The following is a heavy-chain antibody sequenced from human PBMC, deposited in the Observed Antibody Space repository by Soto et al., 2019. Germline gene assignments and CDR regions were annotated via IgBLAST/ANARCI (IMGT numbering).Heavy chain of an antibody. CDR1: GGTFSSYA. Sequence: SVKVSCTASGGTFSSYAISWVRQAPGQGLEWMGGIIPIFGTANYAQKFQGRVTITADKSTSTAYMELSSLRSEDTAVYYCAREGSLQLWVYYDFYVMDVRG. CDR2: IIPIFGTA. J-gene: IGHJ6*02. D-gene: IGHD5-18*01. CDR3: AREGSLQLWVYYDFYVMDV. V-gene: IGHV1-69*06.